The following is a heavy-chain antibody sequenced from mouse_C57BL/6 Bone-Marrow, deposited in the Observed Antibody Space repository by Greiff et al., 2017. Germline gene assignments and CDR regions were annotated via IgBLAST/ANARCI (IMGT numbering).Heavy chain of an antibody. Sequence: VQLQQSGPELVKPGASVKISCKASGYTFTDYYMNWVKQSHGKSLEWIGDINPNNGGTSYNQKFKGKATLTVDKSSSTAYMELRRLTSEDSAVYYCARGITTVVATNYWGQGTTLTVSS. V-gene: IGHV1-26*01. CDR2: INPNNGGT. CDR3: ARGITTVVATNY. D-gene: IGHD1-1*01. J-gene: IGHJ2*01. CDR1: GYTFTDYY.